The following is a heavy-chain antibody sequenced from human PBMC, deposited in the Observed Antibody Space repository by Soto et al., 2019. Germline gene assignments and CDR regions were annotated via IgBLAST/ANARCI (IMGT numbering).Heavy chain of an antibody. D-gene: IGHD6-6*01. CDR3: ARSPYSSSSHFDY. V-gene: IGHV4-59*01. CDR1: GDSISSYY. CDR2: VDYSGDT. Sequence: LSLTCTVSGDSISSYYWSWIRLPPGKGLEWLGYVDYSGDTKYNPSLKSRVTISVDTSKNQFSLKLSSVTAADTAVYYCARSPYSSSSHFDYWGQGTLVTVSS. J-gene: IGHJ4*02.